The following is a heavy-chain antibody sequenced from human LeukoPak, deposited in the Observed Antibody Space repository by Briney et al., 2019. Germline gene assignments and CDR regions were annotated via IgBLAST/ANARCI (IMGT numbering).Heavy chain of an antibody. CDR3: ARVGSSGWYVHPTLDY. CDR1: VYTFTGYY. D-gene: IGHD6-19*01. CDR2: INPNSGDT. J-gene: IGHJ4*02. V-gene: IGHV1-2*02. Sequence: ASVKVSCKASVYTFTGYYMHWVRQAPGQGLDWMGWINPNSGDTNYAQKFQGRVTVTRDTSISTAYMELSWLSTDDTAVYYCARVGSSGWYVHPTLDYWGQGTLVTVSS.